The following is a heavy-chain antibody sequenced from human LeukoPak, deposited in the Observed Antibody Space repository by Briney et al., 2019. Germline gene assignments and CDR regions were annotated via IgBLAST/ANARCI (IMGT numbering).Heavy chain of an antibody. V-gene: IGHV3-23*01. J-gene: IGHJ4*02. CDR2: SSGDGFST. D-gene: IGHD5-18*01. Sequence: GGSLRFSCAASGFILISYAMSWVRQTPGKGLEWVSASSGDGFSTYYAGSVRGRFTISRDNSKNTLYLQMVGLRAEDTAVYYCAQEVNTAVDLWGQGTLVTVSS. CDR3: AQEVNTAVDL. CDR1: GFILISYA.